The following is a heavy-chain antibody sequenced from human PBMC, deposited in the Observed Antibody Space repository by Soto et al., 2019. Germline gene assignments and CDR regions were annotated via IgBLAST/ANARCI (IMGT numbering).Heavy chain of an antibody. D-gene: IGHD3-10*01. Sequence: QVQLVQSGAEVKKPGASVKVSCKASGYTFTGYYMHWVRQAPGQGLEWMGWINPDSGGTNYAQKVQGRVTMTRDTSISTAYMELSRMRSDDTAVYYCARGASGFGPGTYYYYGMDVWGQGTTVTVSS. CDR3: ARGASGFGPGTYYYYGMDV. CDR2: INPDSGGT. CDR1: GYTFTGYY. V-gene: IGHV1-2*02. J-gene: IGHJ6*02.